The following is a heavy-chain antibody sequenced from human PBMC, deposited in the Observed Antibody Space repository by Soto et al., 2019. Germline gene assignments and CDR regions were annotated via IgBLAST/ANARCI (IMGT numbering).Heavy chain of an antibody. D-gene: IGHD3-22*01. CDR1: GYTFTSYY. CDR3: ARGYRDYYDSSGSEYFQH. Sequence: GASVKVSCKASGYTFTSYYMHWVRQAPGQGLEWMGIINPSGGSTSYAQKFQGRVTMTRDTSTSTVYMELSSLRSEDTAVYYCARGYRDYYDSSGSEYFQHWGQGTLVTVSS. CDR2: INPSGGST. J-gene: IGHJ1*01. V-gene: IGHV1-46*01.